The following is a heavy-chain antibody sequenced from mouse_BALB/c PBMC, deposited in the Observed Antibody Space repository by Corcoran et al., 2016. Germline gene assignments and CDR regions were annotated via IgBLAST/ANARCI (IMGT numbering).Heavy chain of an antibody. CDR1: AYTFTTAG. CDR2: INTHSGVP. Sequence: QIQLVQSGPELKKPGETVRISCKASAYTFTTAGMQWVQKMPGKGLKWIGWINTHSGVPKYAEDFKGRFAFSLETSASTAYLQISNLKNEDTATYFCARSDGYYYFDYWGQGTTLTVSS. J-gene: IGHJ2*01. D-gene: IGHD2-3*01. V-gene: IGHV9-4*02. CDR3: ARSDGYYYFDY.